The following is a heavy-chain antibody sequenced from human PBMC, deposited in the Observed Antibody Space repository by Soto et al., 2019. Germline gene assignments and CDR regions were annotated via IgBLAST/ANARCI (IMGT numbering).Heavy chain of an antibody. CDR3: ARVVRGVSGYYYYYDMDV. V-gene: IGHV1-8*01. CDR1: GYTFTSYD. CDR2: MNPNSGNT. J-gene: IGHJ6*02. D-gene: IGHD3-10*01. Sequence: GASVKVSCKASGYTFTSYDINWVRQATGQGLEWMGWMNPNSGNTDYAQKFQGRVTMTRNTSISTVYMELSSLRSDDTAVYYSARVVRGVSGYYYYYDMDVWGPGTTVTVSS.